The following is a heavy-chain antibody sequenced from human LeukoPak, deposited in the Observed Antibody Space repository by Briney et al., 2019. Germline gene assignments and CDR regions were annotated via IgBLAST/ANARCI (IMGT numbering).Heavy chain of an antibody. D-gene: IGHD2-2*01. V-gene: IGHV1-24*01. CDR2: FDPEDGET. J-gene: IGHJ6*02. CDR1: GYTLTELS. CDR3: ATEWGCTSCPRLYGMDV. Sequence: ASVKVSCKVSGYTLTELSMHWVRQPPGKGLEWMGGFDPEDGETIYAQKFQGRVTMTGDTSTDTAYMELSSLRSEDTAVYYCATEWGCTSCPRLYGMDVWGQGTTVTVSS.